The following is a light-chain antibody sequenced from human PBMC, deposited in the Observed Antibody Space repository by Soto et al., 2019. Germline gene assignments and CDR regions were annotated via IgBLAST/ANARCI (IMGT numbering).Light chain of an antibody. CDR1: QTVDKN. J-gene: IGKJ3*01. V-gene: IGKV3D-15*01. CDR2: GAS. Sequence: ELVMTQSPAILSVSPGERATLSCRASQTVDKNLAWYQQKPGQPPRLIIYGASTRDTDVPARFNDSGSGTEFTLTISSLKSEDFAIYYCQQYNTWPPPSESVGPGTKVDIK. CDR3: QQYNTWPPPSES.